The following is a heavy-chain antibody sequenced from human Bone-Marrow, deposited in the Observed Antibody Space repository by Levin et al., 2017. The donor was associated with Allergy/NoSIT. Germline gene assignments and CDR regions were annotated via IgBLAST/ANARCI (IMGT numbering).Heavy chain of an antibody. CDR2: ISRSGYI. D-gene: IGHD2-15*01. CDR3: AREAGYCYGGSCRWFDP. CDR1: GFTFSSYD. V-gene: IGHV3-21*01. J-gene: IGHJ5*02. Sequence: GGSLRLSCVASGFTFSSYDMNWVRQAPGKGLQWISSISRSGYIYYADSLKGRFTISRDNAKNSLYLQMNSLTAEDTAVYYCAREAGYCYGGSCRWFDPWGQGTLVTVSS.